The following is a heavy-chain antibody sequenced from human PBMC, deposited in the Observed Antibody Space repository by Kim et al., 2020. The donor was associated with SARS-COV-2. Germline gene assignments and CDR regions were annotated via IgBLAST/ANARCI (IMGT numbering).Heavy chain of an antibody. Sequence: GGSLRLSCAASGFTFSSYDMHWVRQATGKGLEWVSAIGTAGDTYYPGSVKGRFTISRENAKNSLYLQMNSLRAGDTAVYYCARASGVLYYYAMDVWGQGTTVTVSS. CDR1: GFTFSSYD. J-gene: IGHJ6*02. D-gene: IGHD7-27*01. V-gene: IGHV3-13*01. CDR3: ARASGVLYYYAMDV. CDR2: IGTAGDT.